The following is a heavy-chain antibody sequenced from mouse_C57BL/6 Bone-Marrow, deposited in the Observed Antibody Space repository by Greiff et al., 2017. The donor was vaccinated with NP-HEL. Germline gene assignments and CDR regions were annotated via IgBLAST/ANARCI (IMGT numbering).Heavy chain of an antibody. CDR1: GFPITSGYY. CDR3: AGDTYYPFAY. J-gene: IGHJ3*01. V-gene: IGHV12-3*01. CDR2: ITHSGET. Sequence: VQLVESGPGLVKPSQSLFLTCSITGFPITSGYYWIWIRQSPGKPLEWMGYITHSGETFYNPSLQSPISITRETSKNQFFLQLNSVTTEDTAMYYCAGDTYYPFAYWGQGTLVTVSA. D-gene: IGHD2-10*01.